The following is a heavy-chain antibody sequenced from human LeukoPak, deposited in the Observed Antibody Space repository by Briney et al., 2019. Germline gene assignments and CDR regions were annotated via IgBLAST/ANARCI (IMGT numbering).Heavy chain of an antibody. CDR3: ARADYYDSSGYFDY. CDR1: GFTFSSYA. Sequence: PGGSLRLSCAASGFTFSSYAMHWVRQAPGKGLEWVAVISYDGSNKYYADSVKGRFTISRDNSKNTLYLQMNSLRAEDTAVYYCARADYYDSSGYFDYWGQGTLVTISS. J-gene: IGHJ4*02. V-gene: IGHV3-30-3*01. CDR2: ISYDGSNK. D-gene: IGHD3-22*01.